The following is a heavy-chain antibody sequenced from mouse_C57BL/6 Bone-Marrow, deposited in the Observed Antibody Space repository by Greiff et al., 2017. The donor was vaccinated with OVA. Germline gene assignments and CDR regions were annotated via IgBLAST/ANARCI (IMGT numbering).Heavy chain of an antibody. CDR1: GFTFSSYG. CDR3: ARQTTMVTHFDY. CDR2: ISSGGSYT. J-gene: IGHJ2*01. D-gene: IGHD2-2*01. Sequence: DVHLVESGGDLVKPGGSLKLSCAASGFTFSSYGMSWVRQTPDKRLEWVATISSGGSYTYYPDSVKGRFTISRDNAKNTLYLQMSSLKSEDTAMYYCARQTTMVTHFDYWGQGTTLTVSS. V-gene: IGHV5-6*01.